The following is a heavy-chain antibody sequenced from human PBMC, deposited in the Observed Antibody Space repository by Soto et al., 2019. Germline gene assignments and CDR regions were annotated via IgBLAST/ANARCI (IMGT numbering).Heavy chain of an antibody. CDR3: ARGGVTTFEY. CDR1: GGSISSYY. CDR2: IYDSGST. J-gene: IGHJ4*02. Sequence: SETLSLTCTVSGGSISSYYWSWIRQPPGKGLEWIGYIYDSGSTNYNPSLKSRVTISVDTSKNQFSLKLSSVTAAYTAVYYCARGGVTTFEYWGQGTLVNVSS. V-gene: IGHV4-59*01. D-gene: IGHD4-4*01.